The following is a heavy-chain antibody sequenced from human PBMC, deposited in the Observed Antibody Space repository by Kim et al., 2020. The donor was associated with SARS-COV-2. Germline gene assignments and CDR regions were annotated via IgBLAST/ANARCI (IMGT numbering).Heavy chain of an antibody. D-gene: IGHD3-22*01. CDR3: ARSYYYEGSYGMDV. Sequence: SETLSLTCTVSGGSISSYYWSWIRQPPGKGLEWIGYIYYSGSTNYNPSLKSRVTISVDTSKNQFSLKLSSVTAADTAVYYCARSYYYEGSYGMDVWGQGTTVTVSS. J-gene: IGHJ6*02. CDR1: GGSISSYY. CDR2: IYYSGST. V-gene: IGHV4-59*13.